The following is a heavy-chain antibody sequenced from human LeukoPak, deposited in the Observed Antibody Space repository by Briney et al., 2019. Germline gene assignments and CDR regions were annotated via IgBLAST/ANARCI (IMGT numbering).Heavy chain of an antibody. V-gene: IGHV3-48*03. J-gene: IGHJ6*02. Sequence: PGGSLRLSCTASGFTFSGYEMNWVRQAPGKGLEWVSYISSSGNSIYYADSVKGRFTISRDNAKNSLYLQMNSLRAEDMAVYYCVRSYYGMDVWGQGTTVSVSS. CDR3: VRSYYGMDV. CDR1: GFTFSGYE. CDR2: ISSSGNSI.